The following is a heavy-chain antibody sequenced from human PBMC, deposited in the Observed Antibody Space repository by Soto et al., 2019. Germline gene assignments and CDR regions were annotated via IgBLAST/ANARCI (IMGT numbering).Heavy chain of an antibody. D-gene: IGHD3-16*01. Sequence: QVQLQESGPGLVKPSQTLSLTCTVSGGSISSGGYYWSWIRPHPGKGREWMGYIYYSGITYSNPSLKSXXTXAXXTSKNPFSLKLSSVTAADTAVYYCARDGRITGFDYWGQGTLVTVSS. CDR1: GGSISSGGYY. J-gene: IGHJ4*02. CDR3: ARDGRITGFDY. V-gene: IGHV4-31*03. CDR2: IYYSGIT.